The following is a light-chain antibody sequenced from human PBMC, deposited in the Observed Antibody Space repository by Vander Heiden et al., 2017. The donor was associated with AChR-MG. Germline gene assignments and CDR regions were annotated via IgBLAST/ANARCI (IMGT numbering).Light chain of an antibody. V-gene: IGKV1-39*01. CDR1: QTISTF. CDR2: GAS. J-gene: IGKJ2*01. Sequence: DIQLTQSPSSLSASVGDRVTITCRASQTISTFLTRYQHKPGKAPKLLIYGASKLQSGVPSGFSGRGSGTDFTLTISSLQPEDLAIYYCQQSASTPYTFGQGTKLEMK. CDR3: QQSASTPYT.